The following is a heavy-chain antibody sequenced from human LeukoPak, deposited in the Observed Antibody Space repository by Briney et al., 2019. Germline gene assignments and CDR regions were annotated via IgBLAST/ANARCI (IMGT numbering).Heavy chain of an antibody. CDR1: GGSFSGYY. CDR3: ARESPFGVVITHCYYYYYMDV. CDR2: INHSGST. Sequence: SETLSLTCAVYGGSFSGYYWSWIRQPPGKGLEWIGEINHSGSTNYNPSLKSRVTISVDTSKNQFSLKLSSVTAADTAVYYCARESPFGVVITHCYYYYYMDVWGKGTTVTVSS. J-gene: IGHJ6*03. D-gene: IGHD3-3*01. V-gene: IGHV4-34*01.